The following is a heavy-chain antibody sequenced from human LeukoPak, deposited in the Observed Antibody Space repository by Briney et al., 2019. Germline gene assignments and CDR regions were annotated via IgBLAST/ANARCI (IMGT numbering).Heavy chain of an antibody. CDR2: INPSGGST. D-gene: IGHD2-15*01. V-gene: IGHV1-46*01. CDR3: ARDAADRVIYYYYYYGMDV. J-gene: IGHJ6*02. CDR1: GYAFTSYY. Sequence: GASVKVSCKASGYAFTSYYMHWVRQAPGQGLEWMGIINPSGGSTSYAQKFQGRVTVTRDTSTSTVYMELSSLRSEDTAVYYCARDAADRVIYYYYYYGMDVWGQGTTVTVSS.